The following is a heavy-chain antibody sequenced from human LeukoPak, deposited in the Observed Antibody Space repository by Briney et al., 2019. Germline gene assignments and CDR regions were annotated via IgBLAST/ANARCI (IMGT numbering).Heavy chain of an antibody. D-gene: IGHD3-22*01. Sequence: SETLSLTCTVSGGSISSYYWSWIRQPAGKGLEWIGRIYTSGSTNYNPSLKSRVTMSVDTSKNQFSLKLSSVTAADTAVHYCARGRPYYYDSSGYYRTHDYWGQGTLVTVSS. CDR3: ARGRPYYYDSSGYYRTHDY. CDR2: IYTSGST. V-gene: IGHV4-4*07. CDR1: GGSISSYY. J-gene: IGHJ4*02.